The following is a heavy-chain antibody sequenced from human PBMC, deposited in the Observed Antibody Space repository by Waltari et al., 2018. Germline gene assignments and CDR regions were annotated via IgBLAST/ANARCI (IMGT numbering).Heavy chain of an antibody. V-gene: IGHV4-59*11. Sequence: QVQLQESGPGLVKPSETLSLTCTVSGGSISSHYWTWIRQPPGKGLEWIAYVYHTGTTNYNPSRKSRATISIDTSKNQFALKLNSVTAADTAVYYCAKHLGGAGWWNWFDPWGQGILVTVSS. CDR2: VYHTGTT. J-gene: IGHJ5*02. CDR1: GGSISSHY. D-gene: IGHD1-26*01. CDR3: AKHLGGAGWWNWFDP.